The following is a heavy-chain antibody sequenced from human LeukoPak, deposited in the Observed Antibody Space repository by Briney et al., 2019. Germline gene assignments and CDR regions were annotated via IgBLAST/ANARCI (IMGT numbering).Heavy chain of an antibody. D-gene: IGHD1-26*01. CDR3: ARRGGSAPHYYDY. CDR2: INHSGIT. CDR1: GASFSAYY. Sequence: PSETLSLTCALYGASFSAYYWSWLRQPPGKGLEWLGEINHSGITNYNPSLKSRVTITVDTSKKQFPLKLSPVTDADTAVYYCARRGGSAPHYYDYWGEGTLVTVSS. V-gene: IGHV4-34*01. J-gene: IGHJ4*02.